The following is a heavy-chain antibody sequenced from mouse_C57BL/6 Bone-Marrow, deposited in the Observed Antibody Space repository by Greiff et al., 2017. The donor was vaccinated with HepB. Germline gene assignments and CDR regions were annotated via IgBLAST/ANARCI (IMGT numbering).Heavy chain of an antibody. CDR3: ARRDYYYGSRGYAMDY. V-gene: IGHV14-3*01. Sequence: VQLQQSVAELVRPGASVKLSCTASGFNIKNTYMHWVKQRPEQGLEWIGRIDPANGNTKYAPKFRGKATITADTSSNTAYLQLSSLTSEDTAIYYCARRDYYYGSRGYAMDYWGQGTSVTVSS. CDR1: GFNIKNTY. J-gene: IGHJ4*01. CDR2: IDPANGNT. D-gene: IGHD1-1*01.